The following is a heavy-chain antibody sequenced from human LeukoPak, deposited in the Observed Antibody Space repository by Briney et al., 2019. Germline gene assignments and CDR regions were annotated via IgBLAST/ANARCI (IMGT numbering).Heavy chain of an antibody. CDR3: ARGRGYSYGHYYYYYMDV. CDR1: GYTFTSYG. Sequence: ASVKVSCKASGYTFTSYGITWVRQAPGQGLEWMGWITTYNGNTNYAQKLQGRVTMTTDTSTSTAYMELRSLRSDDTAIYYCARGRGYSYGHYYYYYMDVWGKGTTVTISS. CDR2: ITTYNGNT. V-gene: IGHV1-18*01. D-gene: IGHD5-18*01. J-gene: IGHJ6*03.